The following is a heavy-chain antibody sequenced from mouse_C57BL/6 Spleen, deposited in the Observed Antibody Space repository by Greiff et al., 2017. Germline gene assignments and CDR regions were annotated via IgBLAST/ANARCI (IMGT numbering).Heavy chain of an antibody. J-gene: IGHJ3*01. CDR1: GYSITSGYY. Sequence: EVKLVESGPGLVKPSQSLSLTCSVTGYSITSGYYWNWIRQFPGNKLEWMGYISYDGSNNYNPSLKNRISITRDTSKNQFFLKLNSVTTEDTATDYCARDDYDGWFAYWGQGTLVTVSA. CDR2: ISYDGSN. V-gene: IGHV3-6*01. D-gene: IGHD2-4*01. CDR3: ARDDYDGWFAY.